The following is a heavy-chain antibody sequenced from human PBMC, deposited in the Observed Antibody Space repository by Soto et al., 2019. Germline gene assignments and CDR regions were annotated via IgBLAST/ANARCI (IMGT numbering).Heavy chain of an antibody. J-gene: IGHJ4*02. V-gene: IGHV4-31*01. D-gene: IGHD5-18*01. Sequence: QVQLQESGPGLVKPSQTLSLTCTVSGGSINSGGYCWSWIRQHPGKGLDWIGCISYGGSTSYNPSQKRPATITVDTSKNQFSLKLTSVTAADTAVYYCSRGILVWGQGALITVSS. CDR3: SRGILV. CDR1: GGSINSGGYC. CDR2: ISYGGST.